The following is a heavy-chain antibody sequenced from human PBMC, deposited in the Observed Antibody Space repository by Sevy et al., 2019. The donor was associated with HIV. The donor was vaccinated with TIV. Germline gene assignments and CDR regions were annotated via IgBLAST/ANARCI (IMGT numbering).Heavy chain of an antibody. V-gene: IGHV3-53*01. D-gene: IGHD3-22*01. CDR1: RFSVSSNY. Sequence: GGSLRLSCAASRFSVSSNYMSWVRQAPGKGLEWVSLIYSSGRTYYGDSVKGRFTISRDDSKNTLYLQMNSVRAEDTALYYCTRVHSGGYPFDYWGQGSLVTVSS. J-gene: IGHJ4*02. CDR3: TRVHSGGYPFDY. CDR2: IYSSGRT.